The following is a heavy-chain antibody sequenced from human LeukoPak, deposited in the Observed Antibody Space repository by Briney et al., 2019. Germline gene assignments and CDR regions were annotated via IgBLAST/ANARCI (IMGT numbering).Heavy chain of an antibody. V-gene: IGHV3-48*01. D-gene: IGHD1-14*01. CDR1: GFTFSSYS. Sequence: PGGSLRLSCAASGFTFSSYSMNWVRQAPGKGLEWVSYISNSSSTIYYADSVKGRFTISRDNAKNSLFLQMNSLRAEDTAVYYCARDLPTMFEIDPWGQGTLVTVSS. J-gene: IGHJ5*02. CDR3: ARDLPTMFEIDP. CDR2: ISNSSSTI.